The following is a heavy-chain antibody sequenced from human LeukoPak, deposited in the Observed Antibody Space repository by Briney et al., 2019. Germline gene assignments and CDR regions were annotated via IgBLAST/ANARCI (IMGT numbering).Heavy chain of an antibody. CDR3: ARALRSLTGDFDYYFDY. V-gene: IGHV3-23*01. D-gene: IGHD7-27*01. J-gene: IGHJ4*02. CDR2: ISSSGGST. Sequence: GGSLRLSCAASGFTFSSYAMSWVRQAPGKGLEWVSAISSSGGSTYYADSVKGRFTISRDKSKNTLYLQMNSLRAEDTAVYYCARALRSLTGDFDYYFDYWGQGTLVTVSS. CDR1: GFTFSSYA.